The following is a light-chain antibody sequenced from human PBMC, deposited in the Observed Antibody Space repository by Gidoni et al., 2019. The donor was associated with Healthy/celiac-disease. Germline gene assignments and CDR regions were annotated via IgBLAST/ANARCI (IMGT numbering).Light chain of an antibody. Sequence: SSRRLAWYQHNPGQAPRLLIYDASTRATGIPDRFSGGGSGTDFTLSISRLEPEDFAVYFCHLYDTLPRTFGQGTRLEI. CDR1: SSRR. CDR2: DAS. J-gene: IGKJ2*01. V-gene: IGKV3-20*01. CDR3: HLYDTLPRT.